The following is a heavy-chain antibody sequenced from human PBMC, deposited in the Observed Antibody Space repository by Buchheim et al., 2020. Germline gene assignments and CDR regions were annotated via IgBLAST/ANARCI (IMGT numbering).Heavy chain of an antibody. D-gene: IGHD6-19*01. CDR1: GASINSGGYY. CDR3: ARGSYQTGWRGFSYYSMDV. CDR2: IYSGGST. Sequence: HLQGSGPGLVRPSETLSLTCTVSGASINSGGYYWDWVRQPPGKGLEWVGHIYSGGSTYFNPSLKSRVTISFDASNNQISLMLTSVTAADTGTYYCARGSYQTGWRGFSYYSMDVW. V-gene: IGHV4-39*07. J-gene: IGHJ6*01.